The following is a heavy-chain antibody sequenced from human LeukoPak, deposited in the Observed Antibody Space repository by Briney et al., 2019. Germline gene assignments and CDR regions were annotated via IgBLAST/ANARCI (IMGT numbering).Heavy chain of an antibody. V-gene: IGHV3-49*03. CDR2: IRSKAYGGTT. CDR3: TRESEISGGSCLFDY. Sequence: GGSLRLSCTASGFTFGDYAMSWFRQAPGKGLEWVGFIRSKAYGGTTEYAASVKGRFTISRDDSKSIAYLQMNSLKTEDTAVYYCTRESEISGGSCLFDYWGQGTLVTVSS. J-gene: IGHJ4*02. D-gene: IGHD2-15*01. CDR1: GFTFGDYA.